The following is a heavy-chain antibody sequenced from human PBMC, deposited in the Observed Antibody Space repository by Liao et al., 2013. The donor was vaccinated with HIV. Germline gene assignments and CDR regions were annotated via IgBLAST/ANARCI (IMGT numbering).Heavy chain of an antibody. Sequence: QVLLQESGPRLVKSSGTLSLTCSVSGVSMSSYYWNWIRQSPGMGLEWIGYIYNIGSTNYNPSLKSRVTISVDTSKNQFSLKLRSVTAADTAVYYCARVRSIAARPWYFDLWAVAPWSLSPQ. J-gene: IGHJ2*01. CDR2: IYNIGST. CDR3: ARVRSIAARPWYFDL. D-gene: IGHD6-6*01. V-gene: IGHV4-59*01. CDR1: GVSMSSYY.